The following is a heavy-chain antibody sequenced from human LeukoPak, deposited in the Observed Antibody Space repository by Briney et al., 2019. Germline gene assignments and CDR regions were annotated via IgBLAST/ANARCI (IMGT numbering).Heavy chain of an antibody. CDR2: ISAYNGNT. Sequence: ASVKVSCKASGYTFTSYGISWVRQAPGQGLEWMGWISAYNGNTNYAQKLQGRVTMTTDTSTSTAYMELRSLRSEDTAVYYCARDRSAAARKGYYYYMDVWGKGTTVTVSS. D-gene: IGHD6-13*01. V-gene: IGHV1-18*01. CDR3: ARDRSAAARKGYYYYMDV. CDR1: GYTFTSYG. J-gene: IGHJ6*03.